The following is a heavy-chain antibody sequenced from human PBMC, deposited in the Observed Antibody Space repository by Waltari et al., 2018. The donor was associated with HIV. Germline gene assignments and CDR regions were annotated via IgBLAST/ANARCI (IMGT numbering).Heavy chain of an antibody. CDR2: IYPDDSDT. CDR3: VTSAYGANSWIDY. V-gene: IGHV5-51*01. CDR1: GYSFTTNW. Sequence: DAQLVQSGAEIKKPGESLKISCKGSGYSFTTNWIGWVRQMPGKGLDWMAIIYPDDSDTRYNPSFRGQVTISVDRSISTAHLSWRRLKTSDTGIYYCVTSAYGANSWIDYWGQGTPVTVSS. J-gene: IGHJ4*02. D-gene: IGHD3-10*01.